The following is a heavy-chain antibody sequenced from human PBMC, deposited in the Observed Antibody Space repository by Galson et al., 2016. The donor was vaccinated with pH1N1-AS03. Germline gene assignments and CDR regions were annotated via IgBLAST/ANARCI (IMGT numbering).Heavy chain of an antibody. CDR2: IWYDGSYT. V-gene: IGHV3-33*01. Sequence: SLRLSCAASGFTFSHYGIHWVRQAPGKGLEWVAVIWYDGSYTYYTDSVKGRFTISRDNSKSTLSLQMNSLRVEDTATYYCARGRIYSMKGKFGFDLWGQGTLVTVSS. CDR1: GFTFSHYG. J-gene: IGHJ4*02. CDR3: ARGRIYSMKGKFGFDL. D-gene: IGHD2-15*01.